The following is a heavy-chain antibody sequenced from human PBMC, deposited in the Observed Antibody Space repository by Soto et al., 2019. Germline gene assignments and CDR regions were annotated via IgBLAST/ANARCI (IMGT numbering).Heavy chain of an antibody. CDR1: GGSIRSYY. V-gene: IGHV4-59*01. Sequence: QVQLQESGPGLAKPSETVSLTCTVSGGSIRSYYWSWIRQPPGQGLEWIGHIHYSGTTYYNPSLVSRVTISVDTSKNQFSLSVTSVSAADTAVYYCTRSGTYPVSIDFWGQGTLVTVSS. D-gene: IGHD3-10*01. J-gene: IGHJ4*02. CDR2: IHYSGTT. CDR3: TRSGTYPVSIDF.